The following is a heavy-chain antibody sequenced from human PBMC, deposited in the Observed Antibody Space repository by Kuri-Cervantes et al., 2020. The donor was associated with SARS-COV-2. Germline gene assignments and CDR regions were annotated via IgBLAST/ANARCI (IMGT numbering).Heavy chain of an antibody. CDR2: INPDGSYT. CDR1: GFTFSGHW. J-gene: IGHJ4*02. D-gene: IGHD1-1*01. CDR3: VRDGDHWNFDY. V-gene: IGHV3-74*01. Sequence: GESLKISWASSGFTFSGHWIHGVRQAPGKGLVWVSRINPDGSYTNNADSVKGRFTLSRDNAKNMLFLQMNRLRAEDTAVYYCVRDGDHWNFDYWGQGTLVTVSS.